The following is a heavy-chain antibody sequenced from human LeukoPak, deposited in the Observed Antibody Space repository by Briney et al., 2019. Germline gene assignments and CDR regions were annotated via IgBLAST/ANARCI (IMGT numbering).Heavy chain of an antibody. V-gene: IGHV1-8*01. J-gene: IGHJ4*02. CDR1: GYTFTSYD. D-gene: IGHD3-10*01. Sequence: ASVRVSCKASGYTFTSYDINWVRQATGQGLEWMGWMNPNSGNTGYAQKFQGRVTMTSDTSISTAYMELSRLRSDDTAVYYCARMGGRYVSGSKTFDYWGQGTLVTVSS. CDR3: ARMGGRYVSGSKTFDY. CDR2: MNPNSGNT.